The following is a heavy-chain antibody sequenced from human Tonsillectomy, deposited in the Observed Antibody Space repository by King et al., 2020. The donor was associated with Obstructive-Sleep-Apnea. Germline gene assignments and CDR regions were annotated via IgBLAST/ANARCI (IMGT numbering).Heavy chain of an antibody. J-gene: IGHJ4*02. V-gene: IGHV4-59*01. CDR1: GGSINSYY. Sequence: QLQESGPGLVKPSETLSLTCTVSGGSINSYYWSWIRQTPGKGLEWIGYISYSGSTNYNPSLKSRVTILVDTSKNQFSLKLGSVTAADTAVYYCASDRVGGDGYNRFDYWGQGTLVTVSS. CDR2: ISYSGST. CDR3: ASDRVGGDGYNRFDY. D-gene: IGHD5-24*01.